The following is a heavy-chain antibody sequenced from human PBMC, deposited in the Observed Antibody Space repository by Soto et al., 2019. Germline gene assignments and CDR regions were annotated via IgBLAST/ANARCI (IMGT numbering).Heavy chain of an antibody. CDR3: DRLVHGASQHFDF. V-gene: IGHV4-30-4*01. J-gene: IGHJ4*02. CDR2: IYYSGSS. Sequence: QVQLQESGPGLVKPSQTLSLTCTVASDSFSSGDYFWSWIRQTPGKGLEWIAYIYYSGSSHYNPSLKSRFTISIDTSKKQFSLTVTSVTAADTAVYYCDRLVHGASQHFDFWGQGTLVTVSS. CDR1: SDSFSSGDYF. D-gene: IGHD3-16*01.